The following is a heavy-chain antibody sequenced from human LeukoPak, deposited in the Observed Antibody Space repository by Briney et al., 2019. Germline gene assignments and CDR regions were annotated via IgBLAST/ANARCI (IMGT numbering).Heavy chain of an antibody. D-gene: IGHD5-18*01. Sequence: SETLSLTCRVPRATNNFYNWSWLRQPPGTGLEWIGYIYYNGVTNYNPSLTSRLTISVDTSKNQFSLKLNSVTAADTALYCWARPQRGYSFVFDLWGLGTLATVSS. CDR1: RATNNFYN. CDR2: IYYNGVT. CDR3: ARPQRGYSFVFDL. J-gene: IGHJ4*02. V-gene: IGHV4-59*08.